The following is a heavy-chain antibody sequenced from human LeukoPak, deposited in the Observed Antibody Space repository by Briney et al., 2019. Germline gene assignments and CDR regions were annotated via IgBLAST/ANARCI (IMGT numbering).Heavy chain of an antibody. CDR2: ISSDGSST. J-gene: IGHJ4*02. CDR3: VRESEYFDWLLDY. D-gene: IGHD3-9*01. Sequence: PGGSLRLSCAASGFTFSRNWMHWVRQAPGKGLVWVSRISSDGSSTTYADSVEGRFIISRDNAKNTLYLQMNSLRVEDTAVYYCVRESEYFDWLLDYWGQGTLVTVSS. CDR1: GFTFSRNW. V-gene: IGHV3-74*01.